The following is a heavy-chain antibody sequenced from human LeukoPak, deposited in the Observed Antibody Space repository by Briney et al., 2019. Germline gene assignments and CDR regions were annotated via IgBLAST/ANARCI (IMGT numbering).Heavy chain of an antibody. CDR1: GGTFSSYA. J-gene: IGHJ6*03. CDR2: IIPIFGTA. Sequence: AASVKVSCKASGGTFSSYAISWVRQAPGQGLEWMGGIIPIFGTANYAQKFQGRVTITTDESTSTAYMELSSLRSEDTAVYYCARGPDFSDTTGVYMDVWGKGTTVTVSS. CDR3: ARGPDFSDTTGVYMDV. V-gene: IGHV1-69*05. D-gene: IGHD3/OR15-3a*01.